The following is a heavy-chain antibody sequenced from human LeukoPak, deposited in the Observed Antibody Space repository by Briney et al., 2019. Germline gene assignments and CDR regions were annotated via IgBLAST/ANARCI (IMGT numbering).Heavy chain of an antibody. J-gene: IGHJ4*02. Sequence: GGSLRLSCAASGFMFSSCWMSWVRQSPGKGLEWVANIKPDGSEKYYVDSVKGRFTISRDNAKNALYLEMNSLRVGDTAVYYCARERTYSGSGSAYPYYDYWGQGTLVTVTS. CDR3: ARERTYSGSGSAYPYYDY. CDR1: GFMFSSCW. CDR2: IKPDGSEK. V-gene: IGHV3-7*01. D-gene: IGHD3-10*01.